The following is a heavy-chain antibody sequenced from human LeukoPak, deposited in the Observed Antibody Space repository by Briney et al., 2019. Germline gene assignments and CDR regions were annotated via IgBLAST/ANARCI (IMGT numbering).Heavy chain of an antibody. D-gene: IGHD6-13*01. CDR1: GYTFTGYY. J-gene: IGHJ4*02. V-gene: IGHV1-2*06. CDR2: INPNSGGT. CDR3: ARGGDSSSWHDGGFDY. Sequence: ASVKVSCKASGYTFTGYYMHWVRQAPGQGLEWMGRINPNSGGTNYAQKFQGRVTMTRDTSISTAYMELSRLRSHDTAVYYCARGGDSSSWHDGGFDYWGQGTLVTVSS.